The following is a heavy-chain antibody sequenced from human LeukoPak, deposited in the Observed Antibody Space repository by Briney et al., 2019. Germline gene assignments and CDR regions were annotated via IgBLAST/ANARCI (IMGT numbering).Heavy chain of an antibody. CDR2: ISGSGGST. Sequence: GGSLRLSCAASGFTFSSYAMSWVRQAPGKGLEWVSAISGSGGSTYYADSVKGRFTISRDNSKNTLYLQMNSLRAEDTAVYYRAKRDGYNWRGYFDYWGQGTLVTVSS. CDR1: GFTFSSYA. J-gene: IGHJ4*02. CDR3: AKRDGYNWRGYFDY. D-gene: IGHD5-12*01. V-gene: IGHV3-23*01.